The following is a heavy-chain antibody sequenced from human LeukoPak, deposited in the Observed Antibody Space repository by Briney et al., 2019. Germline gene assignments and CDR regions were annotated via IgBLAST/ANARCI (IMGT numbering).Heavy chain of an antibody. CDR2: INHSGST. CDR1: GGSFSGYY. D-gene: IGHD6-19*01. CDR3: AREGTVAGSYFDY. J-gene: IGHJ4*02. V-gene: IGHV4-34*01. Sequence: SETLSLTCAVYGGSFSGYYWSWIRQPPGKGLEWIGEINHSGSTNYNPSLKSRVTISVDTSKNQFSLKLSPVTAADTAVYYCAREGTVAGSYFDYWGQGTLVTVSS.